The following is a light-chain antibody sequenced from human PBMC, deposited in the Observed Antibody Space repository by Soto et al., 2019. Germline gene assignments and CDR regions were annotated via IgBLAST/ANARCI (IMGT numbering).Light chain of an antibody. J-gene: IGKJ4*01. CDR3: QQRTIWPLT. CDR1: QSVTKY. V-gene: IGKV3-11*01. CDR2: DAS. Sequence: EIVLTQSPATLSLSPGERATLSCRASQSVTKYLSWYQQKPGQAPRLLIYDASNRATGIPARVSGSGSGTDFTLTISSLEPEDFAVYYCQQRTIWPLTFGGGTKVEIK.